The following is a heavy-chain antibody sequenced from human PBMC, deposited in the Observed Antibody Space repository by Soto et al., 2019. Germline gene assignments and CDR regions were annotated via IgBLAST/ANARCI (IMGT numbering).Heavy chain of an antibody. CDR2: ISYDGSNK. CDR3: AKGHASSGWLLDY. Sequence: GGSLRLSCAASGFTFSSYGMHWVRQAPGKGLEWVAVISYDGSNKYYADSVKGRFTISRDNSKNTLYLQMNSLRAEDTAVYYCAKGHASSGWLLDYWGQGTLVTVSS. J-gene: IGHJ4*02. V-gene: IGHV3-30*18. D-gene: IGHD6-19*01. CDR1: GFTFSSYG.